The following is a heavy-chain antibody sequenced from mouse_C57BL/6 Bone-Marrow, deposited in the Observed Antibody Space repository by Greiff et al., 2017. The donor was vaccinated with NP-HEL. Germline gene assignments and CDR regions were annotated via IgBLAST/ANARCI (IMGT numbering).Heavy chain of an antibody. J-gene: IGHJ2*01. CDR3: ARSSDCYYPYYFDF. CDR2: INPNNGGT. Sequence: EVQLQQSGPELVKPGASVKIPCKASGYKFTDYNMDWVKQSHGKSLEWIGDINPNNGGTIYNQKFKGKAKLTVEKSSSTAYMELRSLTSEDTAVYYCARSSDCYYPYYFDFWGQGTTLTVSS. V-gene: IGHV1-18*01. CDR1: GYKFTDYN. D-gene: IGHD2-3*01.